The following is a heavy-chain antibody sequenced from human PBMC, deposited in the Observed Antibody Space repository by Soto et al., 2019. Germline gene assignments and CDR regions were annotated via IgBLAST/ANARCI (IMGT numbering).Heavy chain of an antibody. CDR2: INAANGNP. CDR3: AREGYDFWFFGP. D-gene: IGHD3-3*01. CDR1: GYTFTTYT. V-gene: IGHV1-3*05. J-gene: IGHJ5*02. Sequence: QVQLVQSGAEEKKPGASVKVSCRASGYTFTTYTIHWVRQAPGQGLEWMGWINAANGNPEYSQKFQGRLTITRDTSATTAYMELSSLRSEDTAVYYCAREGYDFWFFGPWGQGTLVTVSS.